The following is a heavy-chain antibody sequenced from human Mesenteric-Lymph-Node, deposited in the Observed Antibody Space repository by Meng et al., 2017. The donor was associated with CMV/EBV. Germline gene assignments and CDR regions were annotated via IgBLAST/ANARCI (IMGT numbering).Heavy chain of an antibody. CDR3: ANDYGSGSYRFDY. CDR1: GGSVSNGDPS. D-gene: IGHD3-10*01. Sequence: SGGSVSNGDPSWSWVRQPPGRGLELLGYIFYTGSTYYNPSLKGRVTMSMDRSKNQFSLKLTSVTAADTAVYYCANDYGSGSYRFDYWGQGTLVTVSS. CDR2: IFYTGST. V-gene: IGHV4-30-2*01. J-gene: IGHJ4*02.